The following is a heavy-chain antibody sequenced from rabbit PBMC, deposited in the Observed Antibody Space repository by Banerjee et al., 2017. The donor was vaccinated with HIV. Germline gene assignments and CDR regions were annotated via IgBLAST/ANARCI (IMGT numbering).Heavy chain of an antibody. V-gene: IGHV1S7*01. Sequence: QVKESGGGLVQPGGSLKLSCKASGFDFSSYYMSWVRQAPGKGLEWIGYIDPVFGGTYYASWVNGRFTISSHNAQNTLYLQLNSLTAADTATYFCARDLYASSSGYYYPLFNLWGPGTLVTVS. CDR2: IDPVFGGT. CDR1: GFDFSSYY. CDR3: ARDLYASSSGYYYPLFNL. D-gene: IGHD1-1*01. J-gene: IGHJ4*01.